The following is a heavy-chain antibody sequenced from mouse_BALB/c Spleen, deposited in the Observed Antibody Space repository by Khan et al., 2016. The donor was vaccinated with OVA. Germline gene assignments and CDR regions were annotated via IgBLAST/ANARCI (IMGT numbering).Heavy chain of an antibody. J-gene: IGHJ4*01. V-gene: IGHV2-9*02. D-gene: IGHD1-1*01. CDR3: AGLYYYGSSFYAMDY. Sequence: QVQLKESGPGLVAPSQSLSITCTVSGFSLTSYGVHCVRQPPGKGLEWLGVIWAGGSTNYNSALMSRLSISKDNSKSQVFLKMNSLQTDDTAMYYCAGLYYYGSSFYAMDYWGQGTSVTVSS. CDR1: GFSLTSYG. CDR2: IWAGGST.